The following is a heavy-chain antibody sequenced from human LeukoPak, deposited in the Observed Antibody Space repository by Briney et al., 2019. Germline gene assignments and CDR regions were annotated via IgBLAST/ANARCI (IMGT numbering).Heavy chain of an antibody. CDR2: IYYTGDT. J-gene: IGHJ4*02. CDR3: ARGTLRWHLDQ. D-gene: IGHD4-23*01. V-gene: IGHV4-59*01. CDR1: DSSMSNFY. Sequence: PSETLSLTCAVSDSSMSNFYWSWIRQPPGKGLEWIGNIYYTGDTNYSASLKSRVTISVDMSKNHFSLRLTSVTAADTAVYYCARGTLRWHLDQWGQGTLVTVSS.